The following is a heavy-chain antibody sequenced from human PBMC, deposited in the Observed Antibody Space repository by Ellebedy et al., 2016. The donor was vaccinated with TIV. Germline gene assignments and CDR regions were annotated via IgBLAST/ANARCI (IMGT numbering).Heavy chain of an antibody. J-gene: IGHJ4*02. CDR2: TYYSGST. D-gene: IGHD6-13*01. CDR1: GGSISRGSYY. Sequence: MPSETLSLTCTVSGGSISRGSYYWNWIRQYPGKGLEWIGYTYYSGSTYYNPSLKSRVNVSVDTSKNQFSLKLSSVTAADTAVYYCARGKFAAAGIGYWGQGTLVTVSS. V-gene: IGHV4-31*03. CDR3: ARGKFAAAGIGY.